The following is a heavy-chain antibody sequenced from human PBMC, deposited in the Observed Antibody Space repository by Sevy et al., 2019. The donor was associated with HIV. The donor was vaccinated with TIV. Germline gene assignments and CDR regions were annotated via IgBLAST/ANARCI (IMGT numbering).Heavy chain of an antibody. D-gene: IGHD2-8*02. V-gene: IGHV3-23*01. Sequence: GGSLRLSCAASGFTFSRSAMSWVRQAPGKGLEWVSGLSGSGYSTNYADSVKGRFTISRDNSKNTVYLQMNSLRAEDTAVYYCAKAGGYGSWRLLVEHWGQGTLVTVSS. CDR1: GFTFSRSA. CDR2: LSGSGYST. J-gene: IGHJ4*02. CDR3: AKAGGYGSWRLLVEH.